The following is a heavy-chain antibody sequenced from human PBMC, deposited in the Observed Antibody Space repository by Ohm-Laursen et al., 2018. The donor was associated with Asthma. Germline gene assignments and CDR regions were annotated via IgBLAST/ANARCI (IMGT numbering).Heavy chain of an antibody. CDR1: GYTFTSYY. J-gene: IGHJ3*02. Sequence: GASVKVSCKASGYTFTSYYMHWVRQAPGQGLEWMGIINPSSGSTSYAQKFQGRVTMTRDTSTSTVYMELSSLRSEDTAVYYCARDPHCSSTSCYGFDAFDIWGQGTMVTVSS. CDR3: ARDPHCSSTSCYGFDAFDI. D-gene: IGHD2-2*01. V-gene: IGHV1-46*01. CDR2: INPSSGST.